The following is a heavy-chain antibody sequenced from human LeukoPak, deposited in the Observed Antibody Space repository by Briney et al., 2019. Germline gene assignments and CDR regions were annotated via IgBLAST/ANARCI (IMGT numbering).Heavy chain of an antibody. J-gene: IGHJ4*02. D-gene: IGHD6-6*01. V-gene: IGHV3-23*01. Sequence: GGSLRLSCAASGFTFSGYAVSWVRQAPGKGLEWVSAISGSGGSTYYADSVKGRFTISRDNSKNTLYLQMNSLRAENTAVYYCAKVKYSSSSSYFDYWGQGTLVTVSS. CDR1: GFTFSGYA. CDR3: AKVKYSSSSSYFDY. CDR2: ISGSGGST.